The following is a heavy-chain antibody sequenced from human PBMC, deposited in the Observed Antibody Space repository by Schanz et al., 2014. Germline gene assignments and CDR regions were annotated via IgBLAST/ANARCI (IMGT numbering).Heavy chain of an antibody. CDR3: ARKMKLGVYGGKGHDSLDI. J-gene: IGHJ3*02. Sequence: EMQLLESGGGLIQPGGSLRLSCAASGFTFTNYAMSWVRQAPGKGLVWVARINSVGSNTDYADSVTGRFTISRDNAKNTLYLQMNTLRAEDTAVYYCARKMKLGVYGGKGHDSLDIWGQGTMVTVSS. CDR2: INSVGSNT. CDR1: GFTFTNYA. D-gene: IGHD4-17*01. V-gene: IGHV3-74*02.